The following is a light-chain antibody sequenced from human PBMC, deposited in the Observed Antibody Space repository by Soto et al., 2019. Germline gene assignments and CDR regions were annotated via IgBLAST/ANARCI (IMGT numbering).Light chain of an antibody. CDR3: QQYNVRPLT. V-gene: IGKV3-15*01. CDR2: VAS. CDR1: QSVSSN. J-gene: IGKJ4*01. Sequence: EIVMTQSPATLSVSPGERATLSCRASQSVSSNLAWYQQKPGQTPTLLISVASTRATGIPARCSGSGSGTEFTLTISSLQSEDFAVYYCQQYNVRPLTFGGGTTVEFK.